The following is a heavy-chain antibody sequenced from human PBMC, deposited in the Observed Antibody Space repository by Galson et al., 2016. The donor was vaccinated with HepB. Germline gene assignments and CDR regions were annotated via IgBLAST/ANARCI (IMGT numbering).Heavy chain of an antibody. Sequence: SLRLSCAASGFAFSGSAMHWVRQAPGKGLEWVAAISYRGSDKYYADSVKGRVTISRDNSNNTLYLQMTSLSPEDTAVYYCARDKSYYYYGMDVWGQGTTVTVSS. CDR2: ISYRGSDK. V-gene: IGHV3-30-3*01. CDR3: ARDKSYYYYGMDV. CDR1: GFAFSGSA. J-gene: IGHJ6*02.